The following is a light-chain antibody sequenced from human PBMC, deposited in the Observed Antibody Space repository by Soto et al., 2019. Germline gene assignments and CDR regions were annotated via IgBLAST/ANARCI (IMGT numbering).Light chain of an antibody. J-gene: IGLJ3*02. CDR3: SSYTNTTSVM. CDR1: NSDIGGFNY. V-gene: IGLV2-14*01. CDR2: DVT. Sequence: QSVLTQPASVSGPPGQSITISCTGTNSDIGGFNYVSWYQQYPGKAPKLMIYDVTNRPSGVSTRFSGSKSGSTASLTISGLQAEDEADYYCSSYTNTTSVMFGGGTKLTVL.